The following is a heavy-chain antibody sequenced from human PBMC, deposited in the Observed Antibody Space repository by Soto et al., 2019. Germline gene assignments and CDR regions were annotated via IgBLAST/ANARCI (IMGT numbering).Heavy chain of an antibody. D-gene: IGHD2-2*01. V-gene: IGHV3-30*03. CDR1: GFTFSNYG. Sequence: QVQLVESGGGVVQPGRSLRLSCAASGFTFSNYGMHWVRQAPGKGLEWVAIMSSDGKNKFYADSVKGRFTISRDDSKNTLYLQMDSLKTEDTAVYYCARDVYCRSNSCLINIVEYWGQGTLVTVSS. CDR2: MSSDGKNK. J-gene: IGHJ4*02. CDR3: ARDVYCRSNSCLINIVEY.